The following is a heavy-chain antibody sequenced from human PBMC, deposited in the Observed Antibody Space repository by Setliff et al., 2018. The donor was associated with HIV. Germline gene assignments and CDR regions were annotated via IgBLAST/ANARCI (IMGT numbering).Heavy chain of an antibody. Sequence: ASVKVSCKASGYTFTDNFIHWVRQAPGQGLEWMGWIGPRHADTRIAQRFRGRVSLTRDTSISTAYMELGGLHSDDTALYYCASASIAAAGTGVRSRHFDFWGQGTLVTVS. CDR3: ASASIAAAGTGVRSRHFDF. D-gene: IGHD6-13*01. V-gene: IGHV1-2*02. CDR1: GYTFTDNF. J-gene: IGHJ4*02. CDR2: IGPRHADT.